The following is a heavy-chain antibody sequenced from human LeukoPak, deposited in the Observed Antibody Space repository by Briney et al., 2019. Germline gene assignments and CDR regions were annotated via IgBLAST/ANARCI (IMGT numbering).Heavy chain of an antibody. V-gene: IGHV4-59*12. CDR3: AREGGPYRPLDY. CDR2: IYYSGST. J-gene: IGHJ4*02. CDR1: GGSISSYY. Sequence: PSETLSLTCTVSGGSISSYYWSWIRQPPGKGLEWIGYIYYSGSTNYNPSLKSRVTISVDTSKNQFSLKLSSVTAADTAVYYCAREGGPYRPLDYTGQGLLVTVSS.